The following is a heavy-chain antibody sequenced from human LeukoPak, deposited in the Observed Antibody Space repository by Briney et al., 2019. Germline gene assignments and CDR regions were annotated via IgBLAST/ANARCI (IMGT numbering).Heavy chain of an antibody. Sequence: SETLSLTCTVSGDSITSTNYYWGWIRQPPGKGLEWIGSVYYSGSTYYNPSLKSRVTISVDTSKNQLSLKLSSVTAADTAVYYCATTRGPDFWGQGTLVTVSS. D-gene: IGHD4-11*01. CDR2: VYYSGST. CDR1: GDSITSTNYY. J-gene: IGHJ4*02. V-gene: IGHV4-39*01. CDR3: ATTRGPDF.